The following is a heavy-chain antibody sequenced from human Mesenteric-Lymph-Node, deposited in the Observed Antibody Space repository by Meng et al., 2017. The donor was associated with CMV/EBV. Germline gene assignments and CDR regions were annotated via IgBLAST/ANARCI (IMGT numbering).Heavy chain of an antibody. CDR2: ITASGGST. V-gene: IGHV3-23*01. J-gene: IGHJ4*02. D-gene: IGHD3-10*01. CDR3: AKDRQDRGVILTFLDS. Sequence: GGSLRLSCAASGFTFSISAMSWVRQAPGKGLEWVSGITASGGSTYYADSLKGRFTISRDNSQNTLYLQMNSLRAEDTAVYYCAKDRQDRGVILTFLDSWGPGTLVTVSS. CDR1: GFTFSISA.